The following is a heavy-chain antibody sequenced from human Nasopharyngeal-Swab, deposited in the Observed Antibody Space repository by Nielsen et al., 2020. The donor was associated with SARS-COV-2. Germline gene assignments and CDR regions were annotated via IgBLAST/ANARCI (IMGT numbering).Heavy chain of an antibody. CDR3: ATRGYSYGSVDY. V-gene: IGHV3-23*01. D-gene: IGHD5-18*01. CDR1: GFTFSSYA. J-gene: IGHJ4*02. Sequence: VVSLRLSCAASGFTFSSYAMSWVRQAPGKGLEWVSAISGSGGSTYYADSVKGRFTISRDNSKNTLYLQMNSLRAEDTAVYYCATRGYSYGSVDYWGQGTLVTVSS. CDR2: ISGSGGST.